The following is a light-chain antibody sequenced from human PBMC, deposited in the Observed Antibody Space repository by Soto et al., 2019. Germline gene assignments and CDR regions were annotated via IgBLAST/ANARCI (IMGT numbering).Light chain of an antibody. CDR3: SSYTSSSTRV. CDR1: SSDVGGYNY. Sequence: QSALTQPASVSGSPGQSITISCTGTSSDVGGYNYVSWYQQHPGKAPKLMIYDVSNRPSGVSNRFSGSKSGNTASLTISGLKAEAEADYYCSSYTSSSTRVFGGGTKLTVL. J-gene: IGLJ2*01. CDR2: DVS. V-gene: IGLV2-14*01.